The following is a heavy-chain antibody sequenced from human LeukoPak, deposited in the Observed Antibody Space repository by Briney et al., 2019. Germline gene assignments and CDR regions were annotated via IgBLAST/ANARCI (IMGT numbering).Heavy chain of an antibody. CDR2: IYRRGST. J-gene: IGHJ6*02. CDR1: GGTISSYY. Sequence: SETLSLICTVSGGTISSYYWNWIRQPPGKGLEWIGSIYRRGSTSYNPSLKSRVTVSEDMSKNHFSLRLSSVTAADTAVYYCARHVQDLGIKVWGQGTTVTVSS. V-gene: IGHV4-59*08. CDR3: ARHVQDLGIKV.